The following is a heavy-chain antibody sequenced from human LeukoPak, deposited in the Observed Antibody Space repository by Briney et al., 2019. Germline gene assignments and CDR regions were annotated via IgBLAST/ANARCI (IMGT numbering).Heavy chain of an antibody. CDR3: CMVRRVSHY. CDR2: INHSGST. Sequence: SETLSLTCAVYGGSFSGYYWSWIRQPPGKGLEGIGEINHSGSTNYNPSLKSRVTISVYTSKNQFALKLSSVTAPDKDVYYCCMVRRVSHYWGQGTLVTVSS. J-gene: IGHJ4*02. V-gene: IGHV4-34*01. D-gene: IGHD3-10*01. CDR1: GGSFSGYY.